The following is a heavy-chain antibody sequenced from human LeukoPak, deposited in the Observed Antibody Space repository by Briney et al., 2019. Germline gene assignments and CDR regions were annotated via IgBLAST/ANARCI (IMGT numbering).Heavy chain of an antibody. CDR3: ARDASGLNNWFDP. Sequence: AGGSLRLSCAAAAFTFSSYWMSCVRQPPGKGLEWVANIKQDGSEKYYVDSVKGRFTISRDNAKNSLYLQMNSLRAEDTAVYYCARDASGLNNWFDPWGQGTLVTVSS. CDR2: IKQDGSEK. J-gene: IGHJ5*02. D-gene: IGHD1-26*01. CDR1: AFTFSSYW. V-gene: IGHV3-7*05.